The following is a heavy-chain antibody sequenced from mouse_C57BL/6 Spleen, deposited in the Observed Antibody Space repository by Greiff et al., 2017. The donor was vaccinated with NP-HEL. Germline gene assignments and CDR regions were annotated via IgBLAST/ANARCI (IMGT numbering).Heavy chain of an antibody. CDR2: IDPENGDT. CDR3: TTRVVDYYAMDY. Sequence: EVQLQQSGAELVRPGASVKLSCTASGFNIKDDYMHWGKQRPEKGLEWIGWIDPENGDTEYASKFQGKATITADTSSNTAYLQLSSLTSEDTAVYYCTTRVVDYYAMDYWGQGTSVTVSS. CDR1: GFNIKDDY. V-gene: IGHV14-4*01. D-gene: IGHD1-1*02. J-gene: IGHJ4*01.